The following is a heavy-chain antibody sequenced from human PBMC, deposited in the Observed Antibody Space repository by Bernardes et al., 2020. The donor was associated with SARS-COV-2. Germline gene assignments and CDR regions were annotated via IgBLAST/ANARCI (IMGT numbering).Heavy chain of an antibody. CDR1: GFTFDDYA. J-gene: IGHJ4*02. Sequence: GGSLRLSCAASGFTFDDYAMHWVRQAPGKGLEWVSGISLNSGSIGYADSVKGRFTISRDNAKNSLYVQMTSLRAEDTALYYCAKGGNYEFWSDLRDWGQGTLVTVSS. CDR3: AKGGNYEFWSDLRD. CDR2: ISLNSGSI. V-gene: IGHV3-9*01. D-gene: IGHD3-3*01.